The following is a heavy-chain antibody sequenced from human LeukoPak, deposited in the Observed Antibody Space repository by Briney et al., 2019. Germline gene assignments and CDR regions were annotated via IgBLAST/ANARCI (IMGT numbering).Heavy chain of an antibody. CDR1: GGSFSSSVDY. J-gene: IGHJ4*02. CDR2: MSRGGST. V-gene: IGHV4-39*01. CDR3: TRKRASMAAPRGIDD. Sequence: SETLSLTCTVSGGSFSSSVDYWGWLRPPPGKGLEWIGGMSRGGSTYYNSSITGRVTISVDPTKNQISLRLTSVTAADTAMYYCTRKRASMAAPRGIDDWGQGGLVAVCS. D-gene: IGHD6-6*01.